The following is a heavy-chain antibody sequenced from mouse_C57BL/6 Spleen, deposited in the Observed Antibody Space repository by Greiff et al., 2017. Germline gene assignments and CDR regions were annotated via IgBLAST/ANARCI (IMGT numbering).Heavy chain of an antibody. CDR1: GISITTGNYR. Sequence: EVQLQESGPGLVKPSQTVFLTCPVTGISITTGNYRWSWIRQFPGNKLEWIGYIYYSGTITYNPSLTSRTTITRDTPKNQFFLEMNSLTAEDTATYYCARANYYGSLYFDYWGQGTTLTVSS. D-gene: IGHD1-1*01. CDR2: IYYSGTI. J-gene: IGHJ2*01. CDR3: ARANYYGSLYFDY. V-gene: IGHV3-5*01.